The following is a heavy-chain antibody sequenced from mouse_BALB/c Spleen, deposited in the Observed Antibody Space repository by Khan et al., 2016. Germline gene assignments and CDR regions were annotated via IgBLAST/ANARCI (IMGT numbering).Heavy chain of an antibody. CDR3: ARGGTTVVAHYYTMDY. D-gene: IGHD1-1*01. Sequence: EVQLQESGPELMKPGASVKISCKASGFSFTSYYMHWVKQSHGKSLEWIGYIDPFNGGTSYNQKFKGKATLTVDKSSSTAYMHLSSLTSEDSAVXYSARGGTTVVAHYYTMDYWGQGTSVTVSS. CDR2: IDPFNGGT. CDR1: GFSFTSYY. J-gene: IGHJ4*01. V-gene: IGHV1S135*01.